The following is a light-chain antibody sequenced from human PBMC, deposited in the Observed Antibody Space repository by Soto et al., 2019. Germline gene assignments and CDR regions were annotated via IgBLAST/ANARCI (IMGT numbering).Light chain of an antibody. CDR1: QSVSSN. V-gene: IGKV3-15*01. Sequence: EIVMTQSPATLSMSPGERATLSCRVSQSVSSNLAWYQQKPGQAPRLLIYGASTRATGIPARFSGGGSGTEFTLTISSLQSEDFAVYYCQHYNNWPPWTFGQGTKVEIK. J-gene: IGKJ1*01. CDR3: QHYNNWPPWT. CDR2: GAS.